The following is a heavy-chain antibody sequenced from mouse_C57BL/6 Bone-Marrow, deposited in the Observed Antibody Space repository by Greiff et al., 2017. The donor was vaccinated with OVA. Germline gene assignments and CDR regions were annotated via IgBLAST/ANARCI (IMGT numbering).Heavy chain of an antibody. J-gene: IGHJ3*01. V-gene: IGHV5-9-1*02. CDR3: TRDRDGSFFAY. D-gene: IGHD1-1*01. Sequence: EVQRVESGEGLVKPGGSLKLSCAASGFTFSSYAMSWVRQTPEKRLEWVAYISSGGDYIYYADTVKGRFTISRDNARNTLYLQMSSLKSEDTAMYYCTRDRDGSFFAYWGQGTLVTVSA. CDR2: ISSGGDYI. CDR1: GFTFSSYA.